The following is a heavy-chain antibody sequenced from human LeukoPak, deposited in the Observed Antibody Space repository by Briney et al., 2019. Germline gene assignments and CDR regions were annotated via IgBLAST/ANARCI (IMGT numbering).Heavy chain of an antibody. CDR3: AKGAYYYDSSGYWDY. D-gene: IGHD3-22*01. J-gene: IGHJ4*02. CDR1: GFTFRTYA. CDR2: ISGSGGST. Sequence: GGSLRLSCAASGFTFRTYAMSWVRQAPGKGLEWVSTISGSGGSTYYADSVKGRFTISRDNSKNTLYLQMNSLRAEDTAVYYCAKGAYYYDSSGYWDYWGQGTLVTVSS. V-gene: IGHV3-23*01.